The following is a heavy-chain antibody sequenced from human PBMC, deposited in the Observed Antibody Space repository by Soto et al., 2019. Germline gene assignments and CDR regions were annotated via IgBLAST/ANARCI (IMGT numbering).Heavy chain of an antibody. Sequence: GGSLRLSCTASGFMFSSYTMNWVRQAPGKGLEWVSSVSFRGDIYYADSLEGRFTISRDDAKNSLYLQMNSLRAEDTAVYYCARGCSSASCYYYWGQGTLVTVS. D-gene: IGHD2-2*01. V-gene: IGHV3-21*01. J-gene: IGHJ4*02. CDR1: GFMFSSYT. CDR2: VSFRGDI. CDR3: ARGCSSASCYYY.